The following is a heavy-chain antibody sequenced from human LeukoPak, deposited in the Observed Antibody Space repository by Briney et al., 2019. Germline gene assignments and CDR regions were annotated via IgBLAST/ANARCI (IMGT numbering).Heavy chain of an antibody. CDR3: ASGYYYDSSGLPDYFDC. D-gene: IGHD3-22*01. J-gene: IGHJ4*02. Sequence: PGGSLRLSCAASGFTFSIYSMNWVRQAPGKGLEWVSYIASSTSTRFYADSVKGRFTISRDNAKNSLYLQMNSLRAEDTAVYYCASGYYYDSSGLPDYFDCWGQGTLVTVSS. CDR1: GFTFSIYS. V-gene: IGHV3-48*01. CDR2: IASSTSTR.